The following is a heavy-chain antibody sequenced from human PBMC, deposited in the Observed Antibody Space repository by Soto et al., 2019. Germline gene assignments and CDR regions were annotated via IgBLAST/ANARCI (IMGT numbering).Heavy chain of an antibody. CDR3: AKVGSQAAGKSPDNYYYYYMDV. Sequence: GGSLRLSCAASGFTFSSYAMSWVRQAPGKGLEWVSAISGSGGSTYYADSVKGRFTISRDNSKNTLYLQMNSLRAEDTAVYYCAKVGSQAAGKSPDNYYYYYMDVWGKGTTVTVSS. D-gene: IGHD6-13*01. CDR1: GFTFSSYA. V-gene: IGHV3-23*01. J-gene: IGHJ6*03. CDR2: ISGSGGST.